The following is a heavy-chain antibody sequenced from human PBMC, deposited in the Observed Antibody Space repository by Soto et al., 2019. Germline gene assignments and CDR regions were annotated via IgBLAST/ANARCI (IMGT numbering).Heavy chain of an antibody. D-gene: IGHD6-13*01. CDR3: ARKYSTSWADAFDI. V-gene: IGHV4-39*01. J-gene: IGHJ3*02. CDR2: VYFSGNT. CDR1: GASINSTSYY. Sequence: PSETLSLTCTVSGASINSTSYYWGWIRQPPGKGLEWIGSVYFSGNTYYNPSLQSRLTISVDTSKNQFSLKLSSVTPEDTAVYYCARKYSTSWADAFDIWGQGTMVTVS.